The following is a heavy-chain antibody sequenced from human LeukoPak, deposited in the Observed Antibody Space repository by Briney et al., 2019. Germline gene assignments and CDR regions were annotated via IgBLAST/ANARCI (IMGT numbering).Heavy chain of an antibody. J-gene: IGHJ5*02. CDR2: IYYSGST. D-gene: IGHD5-18*01. CDR1: GGSISSYY. CDR3: ARDSGYSYGYGFDP. Sequence: PSETLSLTCTVSGGSISSYYWGWIRQPPGRGLEWIGYIYYSGSTNYNPSLKSRVTISVDTSKNQFSLKLSSVTAADTAVYYCARDSGYSYGYGFDPWGQGTLVTVSS. V-gene: IGHV4-59*01.